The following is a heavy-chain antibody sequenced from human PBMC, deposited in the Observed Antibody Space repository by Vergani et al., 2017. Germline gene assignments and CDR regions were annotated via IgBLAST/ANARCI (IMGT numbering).Heavy chain of an antibody. CDR2: ISYDGSNK. V-gene: IGHV3-30-3*01. D-gene: IGHD2-2*01. Sequence: QVQLVESGGGVVQPVRSLRLSCAASGFTFSSYAMHWVRQAPGKGLEWVAVISYDGSNKYYADSVKGRFTISRDNSKNTLYLQMNSLRAEDTAVYYCARAPPGVVVPAATLDYWGQGTLVTVSS. CDR3: ARAPPGVVVPAATLDY. CDR1: GFTFSSYA. J-gene: IGHJ4*02.